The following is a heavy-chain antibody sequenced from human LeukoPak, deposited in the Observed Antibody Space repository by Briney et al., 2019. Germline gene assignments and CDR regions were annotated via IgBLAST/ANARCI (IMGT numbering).Heavy chain of an antibody. CDR2: ISWNSGSI. D-gene: IGHD2-2*01. J-gene: IGHJ6*02. CDR3: AKDIGPGGSRSNYYYYYYVMDV. CDR1: GFTFVDYA. V-gene: IGHV3-9*01. Sequence: GGSLRLSCAASGFTFVDYAMHWVRQAPGKGLEWVSGISWNSGSIGYADSVKGRFTISRDNAKNSLYLQMNSLRAEDTALYYCAKDIGPGGSRSNYYYYYYVMDVWGQGTTVTVSS.